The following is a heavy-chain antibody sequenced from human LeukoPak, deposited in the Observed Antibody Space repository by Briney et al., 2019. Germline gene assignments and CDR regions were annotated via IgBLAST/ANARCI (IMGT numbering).Heavy chain of an antibody. Sequence: SETLSLSCTVSGGSISSYYWSWIRQPPGKGLEWIGYIYYSGSTNYNPSLKSRVTISVDTSKNQFSLKLSSVTAADTAMYYCARVSGYDWESFYDYWGQGSLVTVSS. V-gene: IGHV4-59*01. CDR1: GGSISSYY. CDR3: ARVSGYDWESFYDY. D-gene: IGHD5-12*01. J-gene: IGHJ4*02. CDR2: IYYSGST.